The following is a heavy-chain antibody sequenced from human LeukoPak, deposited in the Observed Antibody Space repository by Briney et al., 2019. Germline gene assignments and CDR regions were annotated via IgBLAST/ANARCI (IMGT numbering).Heavy chain of an antibody. CDR2: IYYSGST. Sequence: SETLSLTCTVSGGSISSSSYYWGWIRQPPGKWLEWIGTIYYSGSTYYNPSLKSRVTISVDTSKNQFSLKLSSVTAADTAVYYCARQGSGNYLSPVNYWGQGTLVTVSS. V-gene: IGHV4-39*01. CDR3: ARQGSGNYLSPVNY. CDR1: GGSISSSSYY. D-gene: IGHD1-26*01. J-gene: IGHJ4*02.